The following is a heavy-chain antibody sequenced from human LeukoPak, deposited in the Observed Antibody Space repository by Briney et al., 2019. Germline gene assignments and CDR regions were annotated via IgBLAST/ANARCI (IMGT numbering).Heavy chain of an antibody. CDR3: AKPHYPDQGVYYSGSYYFDY. J-gene: IGHJ4*02. CDR2: VAGSGNFA. V-gene: IGHV3-23*01. CDR1: GFTFSSYV. Sequence: SGGSLRLSCAASGFTFSSYVMSWVRQTPGKGLEWVASVAGSGNFAYYAESVKGRFTISRDNSMNTVFLQGSGLRAEDTALYFCAKPHYPDQGVYYSGSYYFDYWGQGTLVTVSS. D-gene: IGHD3-22*01.